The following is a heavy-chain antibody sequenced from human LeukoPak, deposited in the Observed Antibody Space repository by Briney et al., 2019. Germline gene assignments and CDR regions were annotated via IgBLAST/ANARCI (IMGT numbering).Heavy chain of an antibody. CDR3: ARDFSDPIDS. V-gene: IGHV3-48*02. D-gene: IGHD6-25*01. Sequence: GGSLRLSCAVSGFTFNDYIMNWVRQAPGKGLEWVSYISSTGRTTNYADSVKGRFTASRDNAKSSLYLQMNSLRDEDTAVYYCARDFSDPIDSWGQGTPVIVSS. J-gene: IGHJ4*02. CDR1: GFTFNDYI. CDR2: ISSTGRTT.